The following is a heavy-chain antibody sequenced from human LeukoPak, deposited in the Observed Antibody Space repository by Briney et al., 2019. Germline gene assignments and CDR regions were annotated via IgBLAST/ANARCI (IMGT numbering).Heavy chain of an antibody. V-gene: IGHV1-8*01. CDR1: GYTFTSYD. D-gene: IGHD3-10*01. CDR2: MNPNSGNT. Sequence: VASVKVSCKASGYTFTSYDINWVRQATGQGLEWMGWMNPNSGNTGYAQKFQGRVTMTRNTSISTAYMELSSLRSEDTAVYYCARGRYTTYYYGSGPTTCFDYWGQGTLVTVSS. CDR3: ARGRYTTYYYGSGPTTCFDY. J-gene: IGHJ4*02.